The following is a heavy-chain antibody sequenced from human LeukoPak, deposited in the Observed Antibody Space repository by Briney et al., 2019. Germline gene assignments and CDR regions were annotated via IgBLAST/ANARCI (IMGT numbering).Heavy chain of an antibody. CDR1: GGSISSSNW. CDR3: ARQSGYSNGFDY. D-gene: IGHD5-18*01. Sequence: PSGTLSLTCAVSGGSISSSNWWSWVRQPPGKGLEWIGEIYHSGSTNYNPSLKSRVTMSVDKSKNQFSLKLSSVTAADTAVYYCARQSGYSNGFDYWGQGTLVTVSS. CDR2: IYHSGST. V-gene: IGHV4-4*02. J-gene: IGHJ4*02.